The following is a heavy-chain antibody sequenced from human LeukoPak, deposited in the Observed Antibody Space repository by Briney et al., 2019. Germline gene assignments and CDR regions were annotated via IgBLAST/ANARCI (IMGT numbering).Heavy chain of an antibody. CDR3: ARGDCSGGSCYSYYYYGMDV. Sequence: SETLSLTCTVSGGSISSSSYYWSWIRQPPGKGLEWIGYIYYSGSTNYNPSLKSRVTISVDTSKNQFSLKLSAVTAADTAVYYCARGDCSGGSCYSYYYYGMDVWGQGTTVTVSS. V-gene: IGHV4-61*01. CDR2: IYYSGST. CDR1: GGSISSSSYY. J-gene: IGHJ6*02. D-gene: IGHD2-15*01.